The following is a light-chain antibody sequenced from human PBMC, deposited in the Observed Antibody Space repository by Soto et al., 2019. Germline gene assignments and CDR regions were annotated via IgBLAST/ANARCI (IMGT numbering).Light chain of an antibody. CDR2: DAS. V-gene: IGKV3-11*01. J-gene: IGKJ1*01. Sequence: EIVLTQSPATLSLSPGERATLSCRAIQSVSSFLGGYQQKPGQAPRLLIYDASNRAPGIPARFSGSGSGTDFTLTISSLEPEDFAVYYGKQRSSWTFGQGTKVEIK. CDR1: QSVSSF. CDR3: KQRSSWT.